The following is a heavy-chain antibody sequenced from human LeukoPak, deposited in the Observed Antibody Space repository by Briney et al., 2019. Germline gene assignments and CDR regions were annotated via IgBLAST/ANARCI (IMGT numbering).Heavy chain of an antibody. Sequence: KPSETLSLTCAVYGVSFSGYYWSWIRQPPGKGLEWIGEINHSGSTNYNPSLRSRVTISVDTSKNQFSLKLSSVTAADTAVYYCARRVFGEAPTAFDIWGQGTMVTVSS. J-gene: IGHJ3*02. CDR2: INHSGST. D-gene: IGHD3-10*01. CDR1: GVSFSGYY. CDR3: ARRVFGEAPTAFDI. V-gene: IGHV4-34*01.